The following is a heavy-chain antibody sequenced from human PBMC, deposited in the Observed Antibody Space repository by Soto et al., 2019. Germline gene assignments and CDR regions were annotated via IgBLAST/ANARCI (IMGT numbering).Heavy chain of an antibody. D-gene: IGHD5-18*01. J-gene: IGHJ6*02. Sequence: TLSLTCAVYGGSFSGYYWSWIRQPPGKGLEWIGEINHSGSTNYNPSLKSRVTISVDTSKNQFSLKLSSVTAADTAVYYCAREYSYGYYYYYGMDVWGQGTTVTVSS. CDR3: AREYSYGYYYYYGMDV. CDR1: GGSFSGYY. CDR2: INHSGST. V-gene: IGHV4-34*01.